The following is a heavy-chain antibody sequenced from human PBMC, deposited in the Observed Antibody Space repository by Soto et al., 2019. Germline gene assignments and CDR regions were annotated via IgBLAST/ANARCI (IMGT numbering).Heavy chain of an antibody. CDR2: ISHDGSVT. V-gene: IGHV3-30*15. CDR1: GFTFRSYA. J-gene: IGHJ6*03. D-gene: IGHD3-16*01. Sequence: QVQLVESGGGVVEPGRSLRLSCAASGFTFRSYAMHWVRQAPGKGLEWGAVISHDGSVTYYSESVKGRFTMSRDNSKETLFLQMSSRRSEDTAIDYCAKEEDWESHFYYFMDLWGRGTTVTVSS. CDR3: AKEEDWESHFYYFMDL.